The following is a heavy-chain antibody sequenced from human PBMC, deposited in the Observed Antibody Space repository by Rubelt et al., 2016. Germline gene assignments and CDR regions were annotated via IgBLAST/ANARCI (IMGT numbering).Heavy chain of an antibody. V-gene: IGHV3-48*01. D-gene: IGHD1-1*01. CDR2: ISVSSTTI. CDR3: ARQSTGYGMDV. Sequence: GGLVQPGGSLRLSCAASGFAFSGYTMNWVRQAPGKGLEWISYISVSSTTIYYADSVKGRFTISRDNARNSLYLQMNSLRAEDTAVYYCARQSTGYGMDVWGQGTTVTVSS. CDR1: GFAFSGYT. J-gene: IGHJ6*02.